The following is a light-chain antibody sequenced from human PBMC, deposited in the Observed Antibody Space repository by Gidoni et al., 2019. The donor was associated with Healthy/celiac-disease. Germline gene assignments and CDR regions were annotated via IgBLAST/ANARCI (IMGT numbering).Light chain of an antibody. V-gene: IGLV3-1*01. J-gene: IGLJ2*01. CDR1: KLGEKY. CDR3: QAWDSSTAL. Sequence: SYELTQPPSVSVSPGQTASTTCSGDKLGEKYACWSQQKPGQFPVLGIYQDSKRPSGIHERFSGSNSGNTATLTISGTQAMDEADYYGQAWDSSTALFGGGTKLTVL. CDR2: QDS.